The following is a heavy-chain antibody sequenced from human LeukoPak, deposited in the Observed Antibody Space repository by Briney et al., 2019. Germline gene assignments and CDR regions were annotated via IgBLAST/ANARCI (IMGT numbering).Heavy chain of an antibody. CDR1: GGSISTYY. J-gene: IGHJ4*02. CDR2: VYYSGST. Sequence: PSETLSLTCTVSGGSISTYYWSWLQQPPGQGLEWIGYVYYSGSTTYNHALNSRLSISVDTSTNQFSLRLSSVIAADTAVYYCARQVAYGRHFDYWGQGTLVTVSS. CDR3: ARQVAYGRHFDY. D-gene: IGHD3-10*01. V-gene: IGHV4-59*08.